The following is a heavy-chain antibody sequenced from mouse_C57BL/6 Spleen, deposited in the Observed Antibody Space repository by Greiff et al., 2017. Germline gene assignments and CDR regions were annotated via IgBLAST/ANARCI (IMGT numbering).Heavy chain of an antibody. J-gene: IGHJ4*01. D-gene: IGHD2-5*01. CDR2: ISSGGDYI. Sequence: EVHLVESGEGLVKPGGSLKLSCAASGFTFSSYAMSWVRQTPEKRLEWVAYISSGGDYIYYADTVKGRFTISRDNARNTLYLQMSSLKSEDTAMYYFTRDRGVTTYYAMDYWGQGTSVTSPQ. CDR1: GFTFSSYA. V-gene: IGHV5-9-1*02. CDR3: TRDRGVTTYYAMDY.